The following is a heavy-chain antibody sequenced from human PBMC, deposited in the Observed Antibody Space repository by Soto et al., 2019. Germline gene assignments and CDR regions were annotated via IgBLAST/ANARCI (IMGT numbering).Heavy chain of an antibody. CDR2: INPNSGGT. V-gene: IGHV1-2*04. D-gene: IGHD3-10*01. Sequence: RASVKVSCKASGYTFTGYYMHWVRQAPGQGLEWMGWINPNSGGTNYAQKFQGWVTMTRDTSISTAYMELSRLRSDDTAVYYCARGRGGYKIWSGDNDAFDIWGQGTMVTVSS. J-gene: IGHJ3*02. CDR3: ARGRGGYKIWSGDNDAFDI. CDR1: GYTFTGYY.